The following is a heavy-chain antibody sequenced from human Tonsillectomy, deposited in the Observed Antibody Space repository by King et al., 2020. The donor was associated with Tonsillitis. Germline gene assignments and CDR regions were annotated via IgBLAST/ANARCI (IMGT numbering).Heavy chain of an antibody. Sequence: EVQLVESGGGLVQPGGSLKLSRAASGFTFSGSAMHWVRQASGKGLEWVGRIRSKANSYATAYAASVKGRFTISRDDSKNTAYLQMNSLKTEDTAVYYCTSTIGGAFDIWGQGTMVTVSS. CDR3: TSTIGGAFDI. V-gene: IGHV3-73*01. CDR2: IRSKANSYAT. CDR1: GFTFSGSA. J-gene: IGHJ3*02. D-gene: IGHD3-16*01.